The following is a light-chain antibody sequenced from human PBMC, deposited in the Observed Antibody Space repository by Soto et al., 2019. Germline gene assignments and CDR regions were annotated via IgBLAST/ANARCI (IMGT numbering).Light chain of an antibody. CDR1: QSVSSN. V-gene: IGKV3-15*01. CDR2: GAS. J-gene: IGKJ1*01. Sequence: EIVMTQSPATLSVSPGERATLSCRASQSVSSNLAWYQQKPGQAPRLLIYGASTRATGIPARFSGSGSGTEFTLTISSLQSEDFAVYSCQQYNNWPPEWTFGQGTKVDIK. CDR3: QQYNNWPPEWT.